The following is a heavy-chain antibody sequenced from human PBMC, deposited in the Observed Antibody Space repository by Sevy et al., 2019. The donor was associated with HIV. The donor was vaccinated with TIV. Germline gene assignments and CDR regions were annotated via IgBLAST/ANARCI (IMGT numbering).Heavy chain of an antibody. CDR1: GFTFSKYS. V-gene: IGHV3-23*01. Sequence: GEPLRLSCAASGFTFSKYSMSWVRQPPGKGLEWVSTLSFGCGEINYADSVKGRFTISRDNSKSSVYLQMNNLRPGDTAVYYCAREGCTKPHDYWGQGTLVTVSS. D-gene: IGHD2-8*01. CDR3: AREGCTKPHDY. J-gene: IGHJ4*02. CDR2: LSFGCGEI.